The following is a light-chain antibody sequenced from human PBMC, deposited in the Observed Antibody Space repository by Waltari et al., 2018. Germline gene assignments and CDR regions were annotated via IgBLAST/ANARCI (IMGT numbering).Light chain of an antibody. CDR1: QSIGSY. J-gene: IGKJ4*01. V-gene: IGKV3-11*01. Sequence: EIVLTQSPATLSLSPGERATLSCRASQSIGSYLAWYQQKPGQTPRLPIYDASNRATGIPARFSGSGSGTDFTLTISSLEPKDFAVYYCQQRSNWPLTFGGGTKVEIK. CDR3: QQRSNWPLT. CDR2: DAS.